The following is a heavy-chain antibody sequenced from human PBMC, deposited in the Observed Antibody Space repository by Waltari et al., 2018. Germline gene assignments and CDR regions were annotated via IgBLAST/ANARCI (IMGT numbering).Heavy chain of an antibody. CDR3: ATYIGASVGTAAFDV. CDR2: VSHNGVN. CDR1: GGSITARSHF. J-gene: IGHJ3*01. Sequence: QLQLQESGPGLVKPSETLSLTCSVSGGSITARSHFWGWIRQSPGQALEWIGTVSHNGVNYTSPSLQSRLTMSRDTSKNQLSLTLGSVTASDTAVYYCATYIGASVGTAAFDVWGQGTMVTVSS. V-gene: IGHV4-39*01. D-gene: IGHD1-1*01.